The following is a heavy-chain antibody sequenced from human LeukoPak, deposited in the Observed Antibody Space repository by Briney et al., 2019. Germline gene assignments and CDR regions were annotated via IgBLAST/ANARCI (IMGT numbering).Heavy chain of an antibody. Sequence: GGSLRLSCAASGFTFSSYFVHWVGQAPGKGLDWVTTISYDGSIQYYSDSVKGRFTISRDNSKNTLYLQMNSLKPEDTAMYYCARERGEGRTRNFDYWGQGTLVTVSS. J-gene: IGHJ4*02. D-gene: IGHD3-16*01. CDR2: ISYDGSIQ. V-gene: IGHV3-30-3*01. CDR1: GFTFSSYF. CDR3: ARERGEGRTRNFDY.